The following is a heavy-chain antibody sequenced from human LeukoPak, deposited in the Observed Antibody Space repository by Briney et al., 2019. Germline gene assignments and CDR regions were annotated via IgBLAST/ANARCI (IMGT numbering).Heavy chain of an antibody. Sequence: SETLSLACTVSGGSMSPYHWGWIRQPPGKGLEWTGYIYYSGSTNYNPSLKSRVTISVDTSKNQFSLKLSSVTAADTAVYYCARGLRLRYLDYWGQGTLVTVSS. V-gene: IGHV4-59*12. CDR2: IYYSGST. J-gene: IGHJ4*02. D-gene: IGHD6-25*01. CDR3: ARGLRLRYLDY. CDR1: GGSMSPYH.